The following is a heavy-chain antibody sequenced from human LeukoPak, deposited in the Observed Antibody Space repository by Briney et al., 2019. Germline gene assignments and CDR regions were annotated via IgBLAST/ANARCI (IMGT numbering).Heavy chain of an antibody. J-gene: IGHJ4*02. V-gene: IGHV4-59*01. D-gene: IGHD6-19*01. CDR2: IYYSGST. Sequence: SETLSLTCTVSGGSISSYYWSWIRQPPGKGLEWIGYIYYSGSTNYNPSLKSRVTISVDTSKNQFSLKLSSVTAADTAVYYCARGGLNEVAGLDYWGQGTLVTVSS. CDR3: ARGGLNEVAGLDY. CDR1: GGSISSYY.